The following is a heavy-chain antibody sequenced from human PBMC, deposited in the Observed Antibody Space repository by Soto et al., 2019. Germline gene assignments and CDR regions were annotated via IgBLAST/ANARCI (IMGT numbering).Heavy chain of an antibody. V-gene: IGHV2-5*02. CDR2: IYWDGDR. Sequence: QITLKESGPTLVKPTQTLTLTCTFSGFSLTISGEGVAWIRQPPGKALEWLALIYWDGDRRYSPSLKNRLTITEVSSKSLVVLTMTNMDPLDTATYYCAHPKNSYFDYWGQGSLVTVSS. J-gene: IGHJ4*02. CDR1: GFSLTISGEG. CDR3: AHPKNSYFDY.